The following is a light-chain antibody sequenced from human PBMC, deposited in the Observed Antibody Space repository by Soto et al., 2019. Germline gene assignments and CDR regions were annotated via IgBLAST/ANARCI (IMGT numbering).Light chain of an antibody. CDR3: SSALA. V-gene: IGLV2-8*01. Sequence: QSALTQPPSASGSPGQSVTISCTGTSSDVGGYNFVSWYQQHPGKAPKLMIYEVSRRPSGVPDRFSGSKSGNTASLTVSGLQTEDEADYNCSSALAFGTGTKLTVL. CDR1: SSDVGGYNF. CDR2: EVS. J-gene: IGLJ1*01.